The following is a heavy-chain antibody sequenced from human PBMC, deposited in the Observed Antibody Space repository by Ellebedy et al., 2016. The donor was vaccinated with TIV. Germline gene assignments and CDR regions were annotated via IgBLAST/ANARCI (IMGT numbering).Heavy chain of an antibody. CDR2: IYYSGGT. J-gene: IGHJ4*02. Sequence: SETLSLXXTVSGGSISSSSYYWGWIRQPPGKGLEWIGSIYYSGGTYYNPSLKSRVTISVDTSKNQFSLRLSSVTAADTAVYYCARLEPYIAPTGTLSDYWGQGTLVTVSS. V-gene: IGHV4-39*01. D-gene: IGHD6-13*01. CDR1: GGSISSSSYY. CDR3: ARLEPYIAPTGTLSDY.